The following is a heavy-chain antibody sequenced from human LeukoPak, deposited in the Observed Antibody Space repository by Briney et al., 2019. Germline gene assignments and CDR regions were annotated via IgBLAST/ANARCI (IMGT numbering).Heavy chain of an antibody. V-gene: IGHV3-74*01. CDR3: ASLLVTEDGAFDI. J-gene: IGHJ3*02. CDR1: GFAFRKYW. D-gene: IGHD2-21*02. Sequence: GGSLRLSCAASGFAFRKYWMHWVRQAPGKGLVWVSRINSDGSWTSYADSVKGRFTISRDNAKNTVHLQMNSLRAENTAVYYCASLLVTEDGAFDIWGQGTMVTVSS. CDR2: INSDGSWT.